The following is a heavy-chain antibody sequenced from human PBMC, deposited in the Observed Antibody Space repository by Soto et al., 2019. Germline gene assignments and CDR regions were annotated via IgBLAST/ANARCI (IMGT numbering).Heavy chain of an antibody. D-gene: IGHD3-3*01. CDR2: ISGSGGST. J-gene: IGHJ4*02. CDR3: AKEWVYYDFWSGYPGYFDY. V-gene: IGHV3-23*01. CDR1: GFTFSSYA. Sequence: GGSLRLSCAASGFTFSSYAMSWVRQAPGKGLEWVSAISGSGGSTYYADSVKGRFTISRDNSKNTLYLQMNSLRAEDTAVYYCAKEWVYYDFWSGYPGYFDYWGQGTLVTVSS.